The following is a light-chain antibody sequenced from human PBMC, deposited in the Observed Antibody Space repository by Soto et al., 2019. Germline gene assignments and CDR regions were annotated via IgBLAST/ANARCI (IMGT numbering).Light chain of an antibody. V-gene: IGKV1-9*01. CDR3: QQLNSYPLT. CDR1: QSISSY. J-gene: IGKJ4*01. Sequence: DIQMTQSPSSLSASVGDRVSITCLASQSISSYLNWYQQKPGKAPKLLIYDASSLQSGVPSRFSGSGSGTEFTLTISSLQPEDFATYYCQQLNSYPLTFGGGTKVDIK. CDR2: DAS.